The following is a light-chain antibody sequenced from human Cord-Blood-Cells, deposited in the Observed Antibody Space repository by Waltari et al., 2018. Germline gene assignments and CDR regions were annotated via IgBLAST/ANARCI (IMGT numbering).Light chain of an antibody. J-gene: IGKJ3*01. CDR3: QQSYSTPFT. V-gene: IGKV1-39*01. Sequence: DIQMTQSPFSLSASVGDRVTITCRASQSISSYLNWYQQKPGKAPKLLIYAASSLQSGVPSRFSGSGSGTDFTLTISSLQPEDFATYYCQQSYSTPFTFGPG. CDR1: QSISSY. CDR2: AAS.